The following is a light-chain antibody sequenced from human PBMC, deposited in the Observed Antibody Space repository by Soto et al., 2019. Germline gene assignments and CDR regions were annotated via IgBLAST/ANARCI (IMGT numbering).Light chain of an antibody. V-gene: IGLV1-51*01. J-gene: IGLJ3*02. CDR1: SSNIGRNF. CDR2: DDT. CDR3: GTWDSSLSVVV. Sequence: QSVLTQPPSVSAAPGQGVTMSCSGTSSNIGRNFVAWYQQLPGTAPKLLIYDDTKRPYGIPGRFSASKSGTSATLAITGLQTGYEADYYCGTWDSSLSVVVFGGGTKVTVL.